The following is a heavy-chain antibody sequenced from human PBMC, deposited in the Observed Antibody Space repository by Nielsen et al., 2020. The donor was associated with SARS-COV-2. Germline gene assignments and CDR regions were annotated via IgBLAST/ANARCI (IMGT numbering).Heavy chain of an antibody. CDR3: ARGYRPYCSSTSCHVNYYYYYMDV. D-gene: IGHD2-2*01. J-gene: IGHJ6*03. CDR1: GGSFSGYY. CDR2: INHSGST. V-gene: IGHV4-34*01. Sequence: SETLSLTCAVYGGSFSGYYWSWIRQPPGKGLEWIGEINHSGSTNYNPSLKSRVTISVDTSKNQFSLKLSPVTAADTAVYYCARGYRPYCSSTSCHVNYYYYYMDVWGKGTTVTVSS.